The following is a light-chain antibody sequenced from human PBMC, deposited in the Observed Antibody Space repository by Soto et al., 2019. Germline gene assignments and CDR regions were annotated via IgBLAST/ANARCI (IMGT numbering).Light chain of an antibody. CDR1: SSDVGGYNY. Sequence: QYALTQPRSVSGSPGQSVTISCTGTSSDVGGYNYVSWYEQHPVKAPKLMIYDVTKRPSGVPDRFSGSKSGNTASLTISGLKAEDEADYYCCSYAGSYTWVFGTGTKLTVL. CDR3: CSYAGSYTWV. CDR2: DVT. J-gene: IGLJ1*01. V-gene: IGLV2-11*01.